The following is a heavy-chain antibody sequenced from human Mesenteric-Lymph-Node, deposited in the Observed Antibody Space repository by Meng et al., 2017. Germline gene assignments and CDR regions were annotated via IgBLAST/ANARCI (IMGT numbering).Heavy chain of an antibody. CDR1: GFTFSSYD. D-gene: IGHD1-26*01. Sequence: GESLNISCAARGFTFSSYDMHWLRQATGKGLEWVSAISGSGGSTYYADSVKGRFTISRDNSKNTLYLQMNSLRAEDTAVYYCAKDHGGATGLGFDPWGQGTLVTVSS. CDR3: AKDHGGATGLGFDP. CDR2: ISGSGGST. J-gene: IGHJ5*02. V-gene: IGHV3-23*01.